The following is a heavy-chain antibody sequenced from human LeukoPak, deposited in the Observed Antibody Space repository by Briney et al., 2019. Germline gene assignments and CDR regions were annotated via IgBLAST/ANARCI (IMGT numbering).Heavy chain of an antibody. D-gene: IGHD4-23*01. V-gene: IGHV3-30*18. CDR1: GFIFSSYG. CDR3: AKTGGNTPTDYYFDY. J-gene: IGHJ4*02. CDR2: ISYDGSNK. Sequence: GRSLRLSCAASGFIFSSYGIHWVRQAPGKGLEWVAAISYDGSNKYYADSVKGRFSISRDNSKNTLYLQMNSPRAEDTAAYYCAKTGGNTPTDYYFDYWGQGTLVTVSS.